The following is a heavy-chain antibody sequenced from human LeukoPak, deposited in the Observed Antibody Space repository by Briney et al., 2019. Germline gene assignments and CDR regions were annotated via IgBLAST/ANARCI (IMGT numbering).Heavy chain of an antibody. Sequence: SETLSLTCTVSGASISSYYWSWIRQPAGKGLEWIGRIYPSVSTSYNPSLKSRVTLSEDTFKNQFSLKLSSVTAADTAVYYCARDGTYYYDSSGSSGPIDYWGQGTLVTVSS. J-gene: IGHJ4*02. CDR1: GASISSYY. CDR3: ARDGTYYYDSSGSSGPIDY. D-gene: IGHD3-22*01. V-gene: IGHV4-4*07. CDR2: IYPSVST.